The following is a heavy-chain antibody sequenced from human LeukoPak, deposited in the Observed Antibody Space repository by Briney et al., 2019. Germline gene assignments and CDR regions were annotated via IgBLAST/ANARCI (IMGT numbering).Heavy chain of an antibody. D-gene: IGHD2-8*02. CDR2: IFYGGNT. V-gene: IGHV4-59*01. CDR1: GGSISGYF. CDR3: ARGRYCAGGGCRLFDF. Sequence: SETLSLTCSVSGGSISGYFWSWLREPPGRGLEWIGYIFYGGNTKYNPSLKSRVATSADASKSQYSLSLSSVTAADTAIYYCARGRYCAGGGCRLFDFWGQGTLVGVSS. J-gene: IGHJ4*02.